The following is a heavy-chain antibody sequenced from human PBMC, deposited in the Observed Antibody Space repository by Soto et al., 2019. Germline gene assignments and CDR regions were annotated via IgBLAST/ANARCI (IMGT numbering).Heavy chain of an antibody. CDR1: GYTFTSYD. J-gene: IGHJ5*02. CDR3: PGGGPYCSSSSCGWFDP. Sequence: APVEVSLKASGYTFTSYDFNWVRQATGQGLEWMGWMNPNSGNTGYAQKVQGRVTMNRNTSISTADLGLSSLRSADTAVYSCPGGGPYCSSSSCGWFDPWGQGTLVTVSS. V-gene: IGHV1-8*01. CDR2: MNPNSGNT. D-gene: IGHD2-15*01.